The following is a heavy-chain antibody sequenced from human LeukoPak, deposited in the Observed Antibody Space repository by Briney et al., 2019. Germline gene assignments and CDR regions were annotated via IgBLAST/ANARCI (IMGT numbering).Heavy chain of an antibody. J-gene: IGHJ3*02. CDR2: INHSGST. CDR1: GGSFSGYY. Sequence: SETLSLTCAVYGGSFSGYYWSWIRQPPGKGLEWIGEINHSGSTNYNPSLKSRVTISVDTSKNQFSLKLSSVTAADTAVYYCARDSSTEQFDAFDIWGQGTMVTVSS. D-gene: IGHD6-19*01. V-gene: IGHV4-34*01. CDR3: ARDSSTEQFDAFDI.